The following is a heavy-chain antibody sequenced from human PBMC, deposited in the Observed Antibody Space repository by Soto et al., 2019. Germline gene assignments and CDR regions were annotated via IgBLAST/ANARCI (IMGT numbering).Heavy chain of an antibody. J-gene: IGHJ4*02. CDR3: ARDPIVVVTFDY. CDR1: GYTFNSYA. V-gene: IGHV1-3*01. CDR2: INAGNGNT. D-gene: IGHD2-21*02. Sequence: ASLKVSCKASGYTFNSYAMHWVRQAPGQRLEWMGWINAGNGNTKYSQKFQGRVTITRDTSASTAYMELSSLRSEDTAVYYCARDPIVVVTFDYWGQGTLVTVSS.